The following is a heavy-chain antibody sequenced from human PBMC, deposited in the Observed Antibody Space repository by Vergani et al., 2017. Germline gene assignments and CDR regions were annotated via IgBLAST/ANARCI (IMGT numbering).Heavy chain of an antibody. Sequence: EVQLVESGGGIVKPGGSLRLSCVASGFSFRNAWMNWVRRTPGKGLEWVGRIKSTFDRGTTDYAAAVKGRFTISRDDSKNTLFLQMNGLKTEDIGVYYCTTDPRCWGDGSWYWLRDHHYYGMDVWGQGTTVTVSS. V-gene: IGHV3-15*07. D-gene: IGHD2-8*02. J-gene: IGHJ6*02. CDR2: IKSTFDRGTT. CDR3: TTDPRCWGDGSWYWLRDHHYYGMDV. CDR1: GFSFRNAW.